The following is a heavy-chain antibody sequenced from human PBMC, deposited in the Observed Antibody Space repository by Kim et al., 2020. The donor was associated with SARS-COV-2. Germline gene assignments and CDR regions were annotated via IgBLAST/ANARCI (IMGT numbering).Heavy chain of an antibody. V-gene: IGHV4-30-2*01. Sequence: SETLSLTCAVSGGSISSGGYSWSWIRQPPGKGLEWIGYIYHSGSTYYNPSLKSRVTISVDRSKNQFSLKLSSVTAADTAVYYCASRDFWSGYGSFDYWG. CDR1: GGSISSGGYS. CDR2: IYHSGST. CDR3: ASRDFWSGYGSFDY. D-gene: IGHD3-3*01. J-gene: IGHJ4*01.